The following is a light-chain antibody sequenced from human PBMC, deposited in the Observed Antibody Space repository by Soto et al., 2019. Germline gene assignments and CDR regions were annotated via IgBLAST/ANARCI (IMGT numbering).Light chain of an antibody. CDR2: GAS. CDR1: QSVSSN. CDR3: QQYNNWPFT. Sequence: EILMTQSPATLSVSPGERATLSCRASQSVSSNLAWYQQKPGQAPRLLIYGASTRATGIPARFSGSGSGTESTLTISSLQSEDFAVYYCQQYNNWPFTFGGGTKVDIK. J-gene: IGKJ4*01. V-gene: IGKV3-15*01.